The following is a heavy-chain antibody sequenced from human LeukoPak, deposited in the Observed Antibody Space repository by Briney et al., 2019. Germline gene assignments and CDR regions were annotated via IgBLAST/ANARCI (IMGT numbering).Heavy chain of an antibody. CDR2: ISAYNGNT. Sequence: ASVKVSCKASGGTFSSYAISWVRQAPGQGLEWMGRISAYNGNTNYAQKLQGRVTMTTDTSTSTAYMELRSLRSDDTAVYYCARARDYYYYYYMDVWGKGTTVTVSS. CDR3: ARARDYYYYYYMDV. J-gene: IGHJ6*03. V-gene: IGHV1-18*01. CDR1: GGTFSSYA.